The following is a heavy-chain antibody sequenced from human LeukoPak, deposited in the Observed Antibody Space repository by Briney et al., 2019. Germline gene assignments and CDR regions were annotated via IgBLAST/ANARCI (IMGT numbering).Heavy chain of an antibody. D-gene: IGHD3-3*01. Sequence: ASVKVSCKASGYTFTSYGISWVRQAPGQGLEWVGWISTYNGNTNYAQKLQDRVTMTTDTSTSTAYMELRSLRSDDTAVYYCARDSLTILGVAPVHWGQGTLVTVSS. CDR2: ISTYNGNT. V-gene: IGHV1-18*01. J-gene: IGHJ4*02. CDR1: GYTFTSYG. CDR3: ARDSLTILGVAPVH.